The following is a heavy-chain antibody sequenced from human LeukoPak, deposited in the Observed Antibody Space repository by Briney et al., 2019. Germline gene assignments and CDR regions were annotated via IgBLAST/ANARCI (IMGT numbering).Heavy chain of an antibody. V-gene: IGHV4-4*02. J-gene: IGHJ4*02. CDR2: IHHSGST. CDR3: ARRDYYDSTGYYPTLY. CDR1: GGSISSLNW. Sequence: SGTLSLTCAVSGGSISSLNWWSWVRQPPGKGLEWIGEIHHSGSTNYNPSLKSRVTISVDKSKNQFSLKLSSVSAADTAVYYCARRDYYDSTGYYPTLYWGQGTLVTVSS. D-gene: IGHD3-22*01.